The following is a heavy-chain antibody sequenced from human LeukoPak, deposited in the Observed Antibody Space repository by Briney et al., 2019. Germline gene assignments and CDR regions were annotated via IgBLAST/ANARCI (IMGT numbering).Heavy chain of an antibody. CDR2: INPYSGDT. Sequence: ASVKVSCKASGYSFTGYYIHWVRQAPGQGLEWMGWINPYSGDTDSAQKFQGRVAVTRDTSTSTVYMELSSLRSEDTAVYYCARDLSPIFGVVKRGAFDIWGQGTMVTVSS. J-gene: IGHJ3*02. D-gene: IGHD3-3*01. CDR1: GYSFTGYY. V-gene: IGHV1-2*02. CDR3: ARDLSPIFGVVKRGAFDI.